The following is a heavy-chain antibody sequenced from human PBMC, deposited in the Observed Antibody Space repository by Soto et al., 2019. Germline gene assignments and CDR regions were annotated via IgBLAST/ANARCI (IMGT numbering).Heavy chain of an antibody. CDR1: GYTFTSYG. CDR2: ISAYNGNT. CDR3: ARVIARRPGQWGPYYYGMDV. V-gene: IGHV1-18*01. Sequence: QVQLVQSGAEVKKPGASVKVSCKASGYTFTSYGISWVRQAPGQGLEWMGWISAYNGNTNYAQKLQGRVTMTTDTSTSTAYMELRSLRSDDTAVYYCARVIARRPGQWGPYYYGMDVWGQGTTVTVSS. J-gene: IGHJ6*02. D-gene: IGHD6-19*01.